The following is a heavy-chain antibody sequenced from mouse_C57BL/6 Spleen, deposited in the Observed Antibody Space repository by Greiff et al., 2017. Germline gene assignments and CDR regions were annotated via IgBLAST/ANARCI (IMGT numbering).Heavy chain of an antibody. CDR1: GYTFTDYN. CDR2: INPNNGGT. J-gene: IGHJ4*01. CDR3: ARYKDYYGSSYAMDY. Sequence: EVQLQQSGPELVKPGASVKIPCKASGYTFTDYNMDWVKQSHGKSLEWIGDINPNNGGTIYNQKFKGKATLTVDKSSSTAYMELRSLTSEDTAVYYCARYKDYYGSSYAMDYWGQGTSVTVSS. V-gene: IGHV1-18*01. D-gene: IGHD1-1*01.